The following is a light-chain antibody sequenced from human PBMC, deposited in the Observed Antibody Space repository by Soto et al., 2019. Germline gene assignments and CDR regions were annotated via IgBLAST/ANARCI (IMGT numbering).Light chain of an antibody. Sequence: IQMTHSPSSLSASVGDRVTITCRSSQSISSYLNWYQQKPGKAPRLLISAASSLQSGVSSRFSGSGSGTDFTLTISSLQPEDFATYYCQQSYSTLSITFGQGTRLEIK. J-gene: IGKJ5*01. CDR2: AAS. V-gene: IGKV1-39*01. CDR3: QQSYSTLSIT. CDR1: QSISSY.